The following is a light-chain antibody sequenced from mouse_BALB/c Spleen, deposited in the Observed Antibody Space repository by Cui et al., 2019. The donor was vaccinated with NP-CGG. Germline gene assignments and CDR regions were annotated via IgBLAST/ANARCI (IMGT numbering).Light chain of an antibody. Sequence: QAVVTQESALTTSPGETVTLTCRSSTGAVTTSNYANWVQEKSDHLFTGLIGGTNNRAPGVPARFSGSLIGDNAALTITGAQTEDEAIYFCALWYSNHWVFGGGTKLTVL. J-gene: IGLJ1*01. CDR1: TGAVTTSNY. CDR3: ALWYSNHWV. V-gene: IGLV1*01. CDR2: GTN.